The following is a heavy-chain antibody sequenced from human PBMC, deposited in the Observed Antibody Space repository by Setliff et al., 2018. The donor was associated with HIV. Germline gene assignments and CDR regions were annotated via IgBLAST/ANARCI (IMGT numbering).Heavy chain of an antibody. V-gene: IGHV1-46*01. CDR3: ARVYCSIASCYDEYYFDY. Sequence: PSVKVSCKSSGYSFGDYYIHWVRRAPGQGLEWMGVINPAGGNSHYAQKFQGRVTVTRDASTSTVYMDLSSLRSDDTAVYFCARVYCSIASCYDEYYFDYWGQGTLVTVSS. D-gene: IGHD2-2*01. J-gene: IGHJ4*02. CDR1: GYSFGDYY. CDR2: INPAGGNS.